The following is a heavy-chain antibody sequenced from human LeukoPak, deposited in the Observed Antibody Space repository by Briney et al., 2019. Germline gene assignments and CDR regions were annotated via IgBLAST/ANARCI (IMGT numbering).Heavy chain of an antibody. D-gene: IGHD6-19*01. Sequence: PGGSLRLSCAASGFTLSSYAMHWVRQAPGKGLEWVAVISYDGSNKYYADSVKGRFTISRDNSKNTLYLQMNSLRAEDTAVYYCARGGIAVAGTGYFQHWGQGTLVTVSS. CDR3: ARGGIAVAGTGYFQH. V-gene: IGHV3-30*04. CDR2: ISYDGSNK. J-gene: IGHJ1*01. CDR1: GFTLSSYA.